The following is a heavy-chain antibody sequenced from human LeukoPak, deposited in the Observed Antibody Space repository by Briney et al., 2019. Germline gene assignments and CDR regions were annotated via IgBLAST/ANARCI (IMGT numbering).Heavy chain of an antibody. Sequence: ASVKVSCKASGYTFTSYYMHWVRQAPGQGLEWMGIINPSGGSTSYAQKFQGRVTMTRGMSTSTVYMELSSLRSEDTAVYYCARDGDGSGSYYLYFDYWGQGTLVTVSS. D-gene: IGHD3-10*01. V-gene: IGHV1-46*01. CDR3: ARDGDGSGSYYLYFDY. CDR2: INPSGGST. J-gene: IGHJ4*02. CDR1: GYTFTSYY.